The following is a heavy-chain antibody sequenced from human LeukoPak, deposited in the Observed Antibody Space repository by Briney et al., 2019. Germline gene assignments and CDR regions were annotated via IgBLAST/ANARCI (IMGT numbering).Heavy chain of an antibody. CDR1: GFTFSSYS. Sequence: PGGSLRLSCAASGFTFSSYSMNWVRQAPGKGLEWVSSISSSSYIYYADSVKGRFTISRDNAKNSLYLQMNSLRAEDTAVYYCARVSQTGVVIIGYYYYMDVWGKGTTVTVSS. D-gene: IGHD3-3*01. V-gene: IGHV3-21*01. CDR2: ISSSSYI. CDR3: ARVSQTGVVIIGYYYYMDV. J-gene: IGHJ6*03.